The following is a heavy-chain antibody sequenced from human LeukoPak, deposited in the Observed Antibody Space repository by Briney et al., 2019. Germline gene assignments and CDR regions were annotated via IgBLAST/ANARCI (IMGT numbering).Heavy chain of an antibody. V-gene: IGHV3-53*01. CDR2: TYSDGNT. D-gene: IGHD1-14*01. CDR1: GFTVSNNY. Sequence: GGSLRLSCAASGFTVSNNYMSWVRQAPGKGVGWVSITYSDGNTNYAVSVKGRFTISRDTSQNTLSLQMNSLRAEDTAVYYCVRKNQDFNAAFDIWGQGTVVTVSS. J-gene: IGHJ3*02. CDR3: VRKNQDFNAAFDI.